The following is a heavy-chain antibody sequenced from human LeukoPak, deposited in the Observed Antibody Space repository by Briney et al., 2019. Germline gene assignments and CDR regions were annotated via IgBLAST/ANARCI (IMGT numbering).Heavy chain of an antibody. J-gene: IGHJ4*02. D-gene: IGHD1-7*01. CDR3: ARDNWNYWYFDY. CDR2: INPNSGGT. V-gene: IGHV1-2*02. Sequence: GASVKVSCKASGYTFTTYGISWVRQAPGQGLEWMGWINPNSGGTNYAQKFQGRVTMTRDTSISTAYMELSRLRSDDTAVYYCARDNWNYWYFDYWGQGTLVTVSS. CDR1: GYTFTTYG.